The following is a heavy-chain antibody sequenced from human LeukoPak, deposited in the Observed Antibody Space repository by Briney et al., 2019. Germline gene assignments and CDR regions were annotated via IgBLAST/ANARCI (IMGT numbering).Heavy chain of an antibody. V-gene: IGHV3-23*01. Sequence: PGGSLILSCAASGFTFSSYAMNWVRQAPGKGLEWVSGISGSGGSTYYADSVKGRFTISRDNSKNTLSLQMNSLRAEDTAVYYCARDVAAAGTFFAGMDVWGRGTTVTVSS. CDR3: ARDVAAAGTFFAGMDV. J-gene: IGHJ6*02. CDR2: ISGSGGST. CDR1: GFTFSSYA. D-gene: IGHD6-13*01.